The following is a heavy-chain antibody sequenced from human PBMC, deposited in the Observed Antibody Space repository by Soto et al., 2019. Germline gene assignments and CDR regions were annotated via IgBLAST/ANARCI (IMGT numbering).Heavy chain of an antibody. Sequence: QVQLVQSGAEVKKSGASVKVSCKPSGYSFSDYFIQWVRQAPGQGLEWVAWINPKTAATNYAKKFQGRVSLTWDTSSTTAYMELTRLRPDDTAVYYCDRFKWGLNYYNGMDVWGQGTTVIVSS. CDR1: GYSFSDYF. J-gene: IGHJ6*02. CDR2: INPKTAAT. V-gene: IGHV1-2*02. D-gene: IGHD1-26*01. CDR3: DRFKWGLNYYNGMDV.